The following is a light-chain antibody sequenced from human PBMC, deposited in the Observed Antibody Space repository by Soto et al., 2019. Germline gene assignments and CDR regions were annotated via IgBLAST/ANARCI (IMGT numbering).Light chain of an antibody. Sequence: QSALTQPPSASGSPGQSVTISCTGTTSDVGAYNSVSWFHHHPDKAPKLLIYQVTKRPSGVPGRFSGSKSGNTASLTVSGLQAEDEADYYCHSYEGSNNLVFGGGTKLTVL. CDR1: TSDVGAYNS. CDR3: HSYEGSNNLV. J-gene: IGLJ2*01. CDR2: QVT. V-gene: IGLV2-8*01.